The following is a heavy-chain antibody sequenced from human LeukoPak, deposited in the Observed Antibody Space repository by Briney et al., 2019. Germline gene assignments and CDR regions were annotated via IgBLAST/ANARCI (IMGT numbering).Heavy chain of an antibody. D-gene: IGHD3-3*01. V-gene: IGHV1-2*02. CDR1: GYTFTGYY. CDR2: INPNSGGT. Sequence: GASVKVSCKASGYTFTGYYMHWVRQAPGQGLEWMGWINPNSGGTNYAQKFQGRVTMTRDTSISTAYMELSRLRSDDTAVYYCAKEPTDFWSGPDAFDIWGQGTMVTVSS. J-gene: IGHJ3*02. CDR3: AKEPTDFWSGPDAFDI.